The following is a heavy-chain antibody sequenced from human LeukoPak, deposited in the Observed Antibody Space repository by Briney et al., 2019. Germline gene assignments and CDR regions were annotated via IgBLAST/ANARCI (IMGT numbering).Heavy chain of an antibody. D-gene: IGHD6-19*01. CDR3: AKDHGSGWYIFDY. Sequence: GGSLRLSCAASGFTFSSYSMSWVRQAPGKGLEWVSSISSSSSYIYYADSVKGRFTISRDNSKNTLYLQMNSLRAEDTAVYYCAKDHGSGWYIFDYWGQGTLVTVSS. V-gene: IGHV3-21*04. J-gene: IGHJ4*02. CDR2: ISSSSSYI. CDR1: GFTFSSYS.